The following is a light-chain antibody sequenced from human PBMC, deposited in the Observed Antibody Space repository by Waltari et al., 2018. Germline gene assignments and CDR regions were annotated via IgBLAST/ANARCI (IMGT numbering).Light chain of an antibody. CDR1: QGLGTW. V-gene: IGKV1-12*01. CDR2: GAS. J-gene: IGKJ1*01. Sequence: DIQMTQSPSSVSASVGDRVTITCRASQGLGTWLAWYQQKPGKAPKVLIYGASTLLTGVPSRFSGSGSGTEFTLTITGLQPEDFATYFCQQGNSFPPTFGQGTRGEV. CDR3: QQGNSFPPT.